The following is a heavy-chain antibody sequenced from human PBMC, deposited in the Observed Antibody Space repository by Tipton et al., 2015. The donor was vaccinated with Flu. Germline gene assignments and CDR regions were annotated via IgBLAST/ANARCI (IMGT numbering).Heavy chain of an antibody. D-gene: IGHD5-12*01. CDR2: ISTSGST. V-gene: IGHV4-4*07. CDR1: GGSISTSY. Sequence: TLSLTCTVSGGSISTSYWSWIRQPAGKGLEWIGRISTSGSTNYNASLESRVTLSRVTSKNHISLRLTSATAADTALYYCARDLRGYSGYTGGDAFDMWGRGIMVFVSS. CDR3: ARDLRGYSGYTGGDAFDM. J-gene: IGHJ3*02.